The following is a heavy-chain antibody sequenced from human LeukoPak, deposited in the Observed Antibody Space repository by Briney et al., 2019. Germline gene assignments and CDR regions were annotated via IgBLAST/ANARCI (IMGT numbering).Heavy chain of an antibody. Sequence: GGFLRLSCAASGFTFSDYYMSWIRQAPGKGLEWVSYISSSGSTIYYADSVKGRFTISRDNAKNSLYLQMNSLKTEDTAVYYCARDAKAVAGNYYYSGMDVWGQGTTVAVSS. CDR3: ARDAKAVAGNYYYSGMDV. CDR2: ISSSGSTI. CDR1: GFTFSDYY. J-gene: IGHJ6*02. V-gene: IGHV3-11*01. D-gene: IGHD6-19*01.